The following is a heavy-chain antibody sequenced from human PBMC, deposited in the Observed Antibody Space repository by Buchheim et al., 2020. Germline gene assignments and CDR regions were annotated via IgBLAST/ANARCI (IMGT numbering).Heavy chain of an antibody. CDR2: ISSSSSYI. CDR3: ARAGGLLWFREQLGGMDV. CDR1: GFTFSSYS. J-gene: IGHJ6*02. V-gene: IGHV3-21*01. D-gene: IGHD3-10*01. Sequence: EVQLVESGGGLVKPGGSLRLSCAASGFTFSSYSMNWVRQAPGKGLEWVSSISSSSSYIYYADSVKGRFTISRDNAKNSLYLQMNSLRAEDTAVYYCARAGGLLWFREQLGGMDVWGQGTT.